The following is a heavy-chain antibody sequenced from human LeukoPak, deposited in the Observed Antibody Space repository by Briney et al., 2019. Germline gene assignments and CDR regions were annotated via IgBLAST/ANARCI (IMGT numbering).Heavy chain of an antibody. CDR1: GGSISSGGYS. CDR3: ARQQLVTSYYYYYMDV. Sequence: SETLSLTCAVSGGSISSGGYSWSWIQQPPGKGLEWIGYIYYSGSTYYNPSLKSRVTISVDTSKNQFSLKLSSVTAADTAVYYCARQQLVTSYYYYYMDVWGKGTTVTISS. D-gene: IGHD6-13*01. V-gene: IGHV4-30-4*07. J-gene: IGHJ6*03. CDR2: IYYSGST.